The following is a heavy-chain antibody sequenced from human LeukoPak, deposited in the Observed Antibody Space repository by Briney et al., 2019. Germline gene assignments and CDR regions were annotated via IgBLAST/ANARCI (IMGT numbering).Heavy chain of an antibody. Sequence: ASVKVSCKASGYTFTSYYMHWVRQAPGQGLEWMGIINPSGGSTSYAQKFQGRVTMTRDMSTSTVYMELSSLRSEDTAVYYCARDLYYYDSSGYSNPCWFDPWGQGTLVTVSS. J-gene: IGHJ5*02. D-gene: IGHD3-22*01. V-gene: IGHV1-46*01. CDR3: ARDLYYYDSSGYSNPCWFDP. CDR1: GYTFTSYY. CDR2: INPSGGST.